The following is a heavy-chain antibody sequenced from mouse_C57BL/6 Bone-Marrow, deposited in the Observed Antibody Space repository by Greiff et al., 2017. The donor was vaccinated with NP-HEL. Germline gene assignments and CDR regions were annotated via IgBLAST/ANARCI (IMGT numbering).Heavy chain of an antibody. J-gene: IGHJ4*01. D-gene: IGHD2-13*01. Sequence: QVQLQQPGAELVMPGASVKLSCKASGYTFTSYWMHWVKQRPGQGLEWIGEIDPSDSYTNYNQKFKGKSTLTVDKSSSTAYMQLSSLTSEDSAVYYCARGGDYVYAMDYWCQGTSVTVSS. V-gene: IGHV1-69*01. CDR1: GYTFTSYW. CDR3: ARGGDYVYAMDY. CDR2: IDPSDSYT.